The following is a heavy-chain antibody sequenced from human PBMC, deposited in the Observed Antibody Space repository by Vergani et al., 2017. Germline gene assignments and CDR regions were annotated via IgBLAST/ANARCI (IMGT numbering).Heavy chain of an antibody. J-gene: IGHJ4*02. CDR1: GFTLSNYD. CDR3: AKHFSGWCIDY. V-gene: IGHV3-30*02. Sequence: QVQLVESGGGVVQRGGSLRLSCATSGFTLSNYDMQWIRQGPGKGLEFVAFIQFDGSNQYYADSVKGRFTLSRDFSKNTLYLQMNSLRTEDTATYYCAKHFSGWCIDYWGQGTQVIVSS. D-gene: IGHD4/OR15-4a*01. CDR2: IQFDGSNQ.